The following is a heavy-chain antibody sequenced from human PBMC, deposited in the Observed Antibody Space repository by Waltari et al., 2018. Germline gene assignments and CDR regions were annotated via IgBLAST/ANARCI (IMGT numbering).Heavy chain of an antibody. Sequence: EVQLVESGGGLVQPGGSLRLSCAASGFTFSDHDVEWVRQAPGKGLEWLGLSRNKAYTYTTEYAASVKGRFTISRDDSKNSVYLYMNSLTTEDTAVYYCARSITAAPIDSWGQGTLVTVSS. CDR3: ARSITAAPIDS. CDR1: GFTFSDHD. CDR2: SRNKAYTYTT. J-gene: IGHJ4*02. V-gene: IGHV3-72*01. D-gene: IGHD1-20*01.